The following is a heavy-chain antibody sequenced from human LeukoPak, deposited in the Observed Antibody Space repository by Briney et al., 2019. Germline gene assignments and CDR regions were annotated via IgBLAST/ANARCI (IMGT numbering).Heavy chain of an antibody. V-gene: IGHV3-30*03. Sequence: SGGSLRLSCAASGFTFSSYSMNWVRQAPGKGLEWVAVISYDGSNKYYADSVKGRFTISRDNSKNTLYLQMNSLRAEDTAVYYCARGKLAPLIGPYYYYGMDVWGQGTTVTVSS. CDR2: ISYDGSNK. J-gene: IGHJ6*02. CDR1: GFTFSSYS. D-gene: IGHD3-22*01. CDR3: ARGKLAPLIGPYYYYGMDV.